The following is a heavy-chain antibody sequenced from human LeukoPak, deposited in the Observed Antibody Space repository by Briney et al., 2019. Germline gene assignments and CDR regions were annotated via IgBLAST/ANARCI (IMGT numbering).Heavy chain of an antibody. V-gene: IGHV3-23*01. CDR1: GFTFSSYA. Sequence: PGGSLRLSCAASGFTFSSYALSWVRQAPGKGLEWVSAISGSGGSTYYADSVKGRFTISRDNSKNTLHLQMNSLRAEDTAVYDCAKMVTRDIVEDYWGQGTLVTVSS. CDR3: AKMVTRDIVEDY. J-gene: IGHJ4*02. D-gene: IGHD5-12*01. CDR2: ISGSGGST.